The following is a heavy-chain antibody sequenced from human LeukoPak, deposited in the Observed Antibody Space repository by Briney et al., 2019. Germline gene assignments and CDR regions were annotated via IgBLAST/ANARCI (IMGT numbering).Heavy chain of an antibody. Sequence: SETLSLTCTASGGSISSYYWSWIRQSPGKGLAWIGYIYANGSTNYNPSLKSRVIISVDMSKNQFSLKLNSVTAADTAVYYCARQGGYRGYMDVWGKGTTVTVSS. CDR2: IYANGST. CDR3: ARQGGYRGYMDV. D-gene: IGHD5-18*01. CDR1: GGSISSYY. J-gene: IGHJ6*03. V-gene: IGHV4-4*09.